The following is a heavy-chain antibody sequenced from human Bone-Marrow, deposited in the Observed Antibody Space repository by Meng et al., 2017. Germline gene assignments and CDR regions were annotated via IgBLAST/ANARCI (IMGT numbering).Heavy chain of an antibody. CDR2: INTNTGNP. V-gene: IGHV7-4-1*02. CDR3: AREQHIVVVTAIRGHWFDP. D-gene: IGHD2-21*02. Sequence: QGQLVQAGSELKKPGASVKASCKASGDTFTSYAMNWVRQAPGQGLEWMGWINTNTGNPTYAQGFTGRFVFSLDTSVSTAYLQISSLKAEDTAVYYCAREQHIVVVTAIRGHWFDPWGQGTLVTVSS. CDR1: GDTFTSYA. J-gene: IGHJ5*02.